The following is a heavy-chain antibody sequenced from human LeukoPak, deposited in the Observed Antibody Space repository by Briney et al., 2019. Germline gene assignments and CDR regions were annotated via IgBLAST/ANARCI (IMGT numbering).Heavy chain of an antibody. CDR1: GFTFSSHA. V-gene: IGHV3-53*01. CDR2: IYSGGST. CDR3: ARGVVTVPLYYFDY. Sequence: GGSLRLSCAASGFTFSSHAMNWVRQAPGKGLEWVSVIYSGGSTYYADSVKGRFTISRDNSKNTLYLQMNSLRAEDTAVYYCARGVVTVPLYYFDYWGQGTLVTVSS. D-gene: IGHD2-21*02. J-gene: IGHJ4*02.